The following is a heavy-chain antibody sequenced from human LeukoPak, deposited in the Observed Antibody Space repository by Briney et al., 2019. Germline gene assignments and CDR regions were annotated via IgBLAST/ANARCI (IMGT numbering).Heavy chain of an antibody. J-gene: IGHJ4*02. CDR1: GFTFSSYG. D-gene: IGHD3-9*01. CDR2: IWYDGSNK. Sequence: GGSLRLSCAASGFTFSSYGMHWVRQAPGKGLEWVAVIWYDGSNKYYADSVKGQFTISRDNSKNTLYLQMNSLRAEDTAVYYCARGHDILTGYYHDGFDYWGQGTLVTVSS. V-gene: IGHV3-33*01. CDR3: ARGHDILTGYYHDGFDY.